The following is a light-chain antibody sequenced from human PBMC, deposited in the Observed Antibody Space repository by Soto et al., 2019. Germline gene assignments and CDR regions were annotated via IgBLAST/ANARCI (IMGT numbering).Light chain of an antibody. V-gene: IGLV2-14*01. Sequence: QSALTQPASVSGSPGQSITISCTGTRSDVGGYNYVSWYKQKPGKAPKLVIYDVSHRPSGVSDRFFGSKSGNTASLIISGLQAEYEADYYCLSYSTSRARIFGGGTKVTVL. CDR1: RSDVGGYNY. CDR3: LSYSTSRARI. CDR2: DVS. J-gene: IGLJ2*01.